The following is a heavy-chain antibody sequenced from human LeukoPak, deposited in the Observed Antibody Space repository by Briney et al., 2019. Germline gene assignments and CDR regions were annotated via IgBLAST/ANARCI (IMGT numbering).Heavy chain of an antibody. Sequence: GGSLRLSCAASGFTFSSYGMYWVRQAPGKGLEWVAVISHDGSKKYYADSVKGRFTISRDNSKNTLYPQMNSLRDEDTAVYYCAKDPYSGSFEYFQHWGQGTLVTASS. CDR1: GFTFSSYG. CDR3: AKDPYSGSFEYFQH. V-gene: IGHV3-30*18. D-gene: IGHD1-26*01. CDR2: ISHDGSKK. J-gene: IGHJ1*01.